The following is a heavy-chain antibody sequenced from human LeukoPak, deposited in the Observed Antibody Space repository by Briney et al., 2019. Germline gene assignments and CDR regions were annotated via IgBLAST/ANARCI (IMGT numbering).Heavy chain of an antibody. Sequence: ASVKVSCKASGYTFTSYDINWVRQATGQGLEWMGWMNPNSGNTGYAQKFQGRVTITRNTSISTAYMELSSLRSEDTAVYYCARTQESSDFAPRDLWGRGTLVTVSS. J-gene: IGHJ2*01. CDR2: MNPNSGNT. V-gene: IGHV1-8*03. D-gene: IGHD6-6*01. CDR3: ARTQESSDFAPRDL. CDR1: GYTFTSYD.